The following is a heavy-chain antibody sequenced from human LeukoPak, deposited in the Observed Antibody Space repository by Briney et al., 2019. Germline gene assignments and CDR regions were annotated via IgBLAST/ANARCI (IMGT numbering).Heavy chain of an antibody. Sequence: SETLSLTCTVSGGSISSYYWSWIRQPPGKGLEWIGYIYYSGSTNYNPSLKSRVTISVDTSKNQFSLKLSSVTAADTAVYYCARQDGYYTAPDYWGQGTLVTVSS. CDR2: IYYSGST. D-gene: IGHD5-24*01. V-gene: IGHV4-59*01. CDR1: GGSISSYY. CDR3: ARQDGYYTAPDY. J-gene: IGHJ4*02.